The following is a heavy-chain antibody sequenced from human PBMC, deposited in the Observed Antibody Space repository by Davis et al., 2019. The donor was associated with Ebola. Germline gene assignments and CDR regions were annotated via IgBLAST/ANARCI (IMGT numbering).Heavy chain of an antibody. Sequence: PGGSLRLSCEASGFIFSDYYMSWIRQAPGKGLEWISYISSTGDTIYYADSVKGRFTVSRDYAKGSLYLQMNSLKAGDTAVYYCARGDGSTTWYGVGGLFDSWGQGTLVTVSS. D-gene: IGHD6-13*01. CDR3: ARGDGSTTWYGVGGLFDS. CDR1: GFIFSDYY. CDR2: ISSTGDTI. V-gene: IGHV3-11*04. J-gene: IGHJ4*02.